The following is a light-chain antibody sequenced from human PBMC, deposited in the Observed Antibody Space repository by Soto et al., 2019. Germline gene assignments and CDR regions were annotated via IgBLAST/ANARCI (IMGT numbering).Light chain of an antibody. J-gene: IGLJ1*01. CDR3: CSYVTTPEI. CDR2: DGN. Sequence: QSALAQPRSVSGSPGQLLTISCTGTSSDVDDYRYVPWYQQYPGKAPKLVIYDGNKRPSGVPDRFSGSNSGNTASLTISGLQADDEADYYCCSYVTTPEIFGTGTKLTVL. CDR1: SSDVDDYRY. V-gene: IGLV2-11*01.